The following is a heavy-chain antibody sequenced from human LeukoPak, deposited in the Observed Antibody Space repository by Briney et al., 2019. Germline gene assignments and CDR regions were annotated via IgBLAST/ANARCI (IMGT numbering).Heavy chain of an antibody. CDR3: ARDSGRFDVFDI. Sequence: GGSLRLSCAASGFTVSTNYMSWVRQAPGKGLEWGSVIYSDGRTYYADSVKGRFTISRNNSKNTLYLQMNSLRAEDTAVYYCARDSGRFDVFDIWGQGTMVTVSS. CDR1: GFTVSTNY. J-gene: IGHJ3*02. CDR2: IYSDGRT. V-gene: IGHV3-53*01. D-gene: IGHD3-10*01.